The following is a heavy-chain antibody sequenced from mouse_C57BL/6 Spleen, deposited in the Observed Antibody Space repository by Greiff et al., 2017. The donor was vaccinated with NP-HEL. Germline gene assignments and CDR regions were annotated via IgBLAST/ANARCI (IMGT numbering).Heavy chain of an antibody. Sequence: QVQLQQPGAELVKPGASVKMSCKASGYTFTSYWITWVKQRPGQGLEWIGDIYPGSGSTNYNEKFKSKATLTVDTSSSTAYMQLSSLTSEDSAVYYCARKAKGYCNFFFAYWGQGTLVTVSA. CDR3: ARKAKGYCNFFFAY. V-gene: IGHV1-55*01. CDR2: IYPGSGST. CDR1: GYTFTSYW. J-gene: IGHJ3*01. D-gene: IGHD2-10*02.